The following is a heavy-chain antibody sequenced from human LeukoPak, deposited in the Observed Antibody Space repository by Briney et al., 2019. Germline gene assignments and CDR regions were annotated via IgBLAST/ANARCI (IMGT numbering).Heavy chain of an antibody. V-gene: IGHV4-59*08. D-gene: IGHD3-22*01. Sequence: PSETLSLTCTVSGGSIGDYYVTWIRQSPGKGLQWIGYIHYSGYTSYNPSLKSRVTISVDTSKNQFSLKLSSVTAADTAVFYCVRSGGYYYDALWGQGTLVTVSS. J-gene: IGHJ4*02. CDR2: IHYSGYT. CDR1: GGSIGDYY. CDR3: VRSGGYYYDAL.